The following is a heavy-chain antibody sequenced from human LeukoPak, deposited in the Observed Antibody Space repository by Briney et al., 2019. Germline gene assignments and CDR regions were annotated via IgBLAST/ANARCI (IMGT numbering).Heavy chain of an antibody. J-gene: IGHJ3*02. CDR1: GYTFTSYD. CDR3: ARKRRPDDAFDI. V-gene: IGHV1-8*01. CDR2: MNPNSGNT. Sequence: GASVKVSCKASGYTFTSYDINWVRQATGQGLEWMGWMNPNSGNTGYAQKFQGRVTMTRNTSISTAYMELSSLRSEDTAVYYCARKRRPDDAFDIWGQGTMVTVSS.